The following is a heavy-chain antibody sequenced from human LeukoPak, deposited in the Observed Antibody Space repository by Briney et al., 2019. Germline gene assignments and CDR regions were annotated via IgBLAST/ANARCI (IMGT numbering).Heavy chain of an antibody. CDR3: ARGLSDSWSYYFDY. D-gene: IGHD6-13*01. CDR1: GGSISSYY. V-gene: IGHV4-59*01. Sequence: SETLSLTCTVSGGSISSYYWCWVRQPPGKGLEGIGYIYYSGSTNYNPSLKSRVTISVDTSKNQFSLKLSSVTAADTAVYHCARGLSDSWSYYFDYWGQGTLVTVSS. CDR2: IYYSGST. J-gene: IGHJ4*02.